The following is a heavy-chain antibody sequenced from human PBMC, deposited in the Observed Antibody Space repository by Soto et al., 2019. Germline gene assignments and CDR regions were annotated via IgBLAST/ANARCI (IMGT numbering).Heavy chain of an antibody. D-gene: IGHD6-19*01. CDR1: GFSFSRHG. Sequence: GSLRLSCAASGFSFSRHGMHWVRQAPGKGLEWVAVISYDGSNQDYADSVKGRFSISRDNSKNTVYLQMNSLRVEDSAVYYCARDRSSTYYYYGMDLWGQGTTVTASS. CDR3: ARDRSSTYYYYGMDL. CDR2: ISYDGSNQ. J-gene: IGHJ6*02. V-gene: IGHV3-30-3*01.